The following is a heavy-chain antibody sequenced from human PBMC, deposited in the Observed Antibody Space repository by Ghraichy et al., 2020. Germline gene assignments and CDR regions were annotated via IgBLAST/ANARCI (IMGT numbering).Heavy chain of an antibody. V-gene: IGHV4-38-2*01. CDR3: ARGAAVAVTLKDYFDY. Sequence: SQTLSLTCALSGYSISNGYYWGWIRQPPGKGLEWIGSVHHSGNTYYNPSLKSRFTMSIDTSKNHFSLNLSSVTAADTAVYYCARGAAVAVTLKDYFDYWGQGTLVTVSS. CDR2: VHHSGNT. CDR1: GYSISNGYY. D-gene: IGHD6-19*01. J-gene: IGHJ4*02.